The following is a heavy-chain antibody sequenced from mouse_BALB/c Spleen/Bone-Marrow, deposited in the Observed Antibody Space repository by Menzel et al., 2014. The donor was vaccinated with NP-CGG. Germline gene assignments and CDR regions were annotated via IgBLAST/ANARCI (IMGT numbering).Heavy chain of an antibody. CDR3: ARRGYYGNRAMDY. J-gene: IGHJ4*01. CDR1: GFTFSSYT. Sequence: EVQLVESGGGLVQPGGSLKLSCAASGFTFSSYTMSWVRQTPEKRLEWVAYTSNGGGSTYYPDTVKGRFTISRDNAKNTLYLQMSSLKSEDTAMYYCARRGYYGNRAMDYWGQGTSVTVSP. V-gene: IGHV5-12-2*01. CDR2: TSNGGGST. D-gene: IGHD1-1*01.